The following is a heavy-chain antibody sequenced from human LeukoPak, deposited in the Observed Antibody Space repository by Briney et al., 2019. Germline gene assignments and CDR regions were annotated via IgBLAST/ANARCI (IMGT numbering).Heavy chain of an antibody. J-gene: IGHJ4*02. CDR3: AGLPVGVGNYFHY. V-gene: IGHV4-4*09. CDR2: IYTSGST. D-gene: IGHD3-3*01. CDR1: GGSITTYY. Sequence: NASETLSLTCTVSGGSITTYYWSWIRQPPGKGLEWIGYIYTSGSTDYNPSLKSRVTISVDTSKNHFSLKLSSVTAADTAVYYCAGLPVGVGNYFHYWGQGTLVTVSS.